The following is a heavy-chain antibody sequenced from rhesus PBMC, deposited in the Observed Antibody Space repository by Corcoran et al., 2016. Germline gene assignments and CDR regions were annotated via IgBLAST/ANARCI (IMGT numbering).Heavy chain of an antibody. J-gene: IGHJ4*01. CDR3: ARLCQVDDY. CDR1: GGSISGYY. V-gene: IGHV4-81*01. Sequence: QLQLQESGPGLVKPSETLSLTCAVSGGSISGYYWSWIRQPQGKGLEWLGNIDGNIACTNHTPSLKSRVTISKDTSKNQFSLKLSSVTASDTAVYYCARLCQVDDYWGQGVLVTV. D-gene: IGHD2-39*02. CDR2: IDGNIACT.